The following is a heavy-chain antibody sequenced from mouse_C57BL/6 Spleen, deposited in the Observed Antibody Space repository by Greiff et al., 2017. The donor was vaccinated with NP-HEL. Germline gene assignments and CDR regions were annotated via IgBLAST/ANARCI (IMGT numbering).Heavy chain of an antibody. CDR2: ISDGGSYT. V-gene: IGHV5-4*01. J-gene: IGHJ4*01. Sequence: EVQRVESGGGLVKPGGSLKLSCAASGFTFSSYAMSWVRQTPEKRLEWVATISDGGSYTYYPDHVTGRFTISRDNAKNNLYLQMSHLKSEDTAMYYCARDRVYSYYAMDYWGQGTSVTVSS. CDR3: ARDRVYSYYAMDY. D-gene: IGHD2-3*01. CDR1: GFTFSSYA.